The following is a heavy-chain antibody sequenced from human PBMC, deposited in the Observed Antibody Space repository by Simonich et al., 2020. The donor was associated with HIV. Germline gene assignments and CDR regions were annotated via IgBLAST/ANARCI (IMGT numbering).Heavy chain of an antibody. J-gene: IGHJ4*02. CDR2: FDTEEGET. D-gene: IGHD3-22*01. CDR3: VIDSPLVLTSAFDS. CDR1: GYTLTGLS. V-gene: IGHV1-24*01. Sequence: QVQLVQSGAEVKKPGASVKVSCKVSGYTLTGLSIHWVRQDPGKGLEWKGGFDTEEGETIYAQNVQGRGTMTEDTSTDTAYMELSSLRSEDTAVFYCVIDSPLVLTSAFDSWGQGTLVTVSS.